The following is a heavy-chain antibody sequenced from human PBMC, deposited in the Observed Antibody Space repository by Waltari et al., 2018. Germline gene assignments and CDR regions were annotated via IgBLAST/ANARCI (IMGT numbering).Heavy chain of an antibody. CDR2: IYYSGST. J-gene: IGHJ6*02. CDR1: GGSISSHS. CDR3: ARDPSPSMVQGVIIQNYYYYGMDV. V-gene: IGHV4-59*11. D-gene: IGHD3-10*01. Sequence: QVQLQESGPGLVKPSETLSLTCTVSGGSISSHSWSWIRQHPGKGLEWIGYIYYSGSTNYNPSLKSRVTISVDTSKNQFSLKLSSVTAADTAVYYCARDPSPSMVQGVIIQNYYYYGMDVWGQGTTVTVSS.